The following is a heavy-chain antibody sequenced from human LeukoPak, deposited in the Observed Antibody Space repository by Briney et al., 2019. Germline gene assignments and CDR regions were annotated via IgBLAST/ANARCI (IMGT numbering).Heavy chain of an antibody. Sequence: GGSLRLSCAASGFTFSSYAMHWVRQAPGKGLEWVAAISYDGKNIHYVDSVKGRFTISRDSSKSTVYLQMNSLRAEDTAVYYCARTYSRESGYDFVFHYWGQGTLVTVSS. D-gene: IGHD5-12*01. V-gene: IGHV3-30*04. CDR1: GFTFSSYA. CDR2: ISYDGKNI. J-gene: IGHJ4*02. CDR3: ARTYSRESGYDFVFHY.